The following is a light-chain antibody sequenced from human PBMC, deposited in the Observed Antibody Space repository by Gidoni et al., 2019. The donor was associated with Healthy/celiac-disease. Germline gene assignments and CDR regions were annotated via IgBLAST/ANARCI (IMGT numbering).Light chain of an antibody. J-gene: IGKJ4*01. CDR3: QQYDNLPLT. V-gene: IGKV1-33*01. CDR2: DAS. CDR1: QDISNY. Sequence: DNQKTPSPSSLSASVGDRVTITCQASQDISNYLNWYQQKPGKAPKLLIYDASNLETGVPSRFSGSGSGTDFTFTISSLQPEDIATYYCQQYDNLPLTFGGGTKVEIK.